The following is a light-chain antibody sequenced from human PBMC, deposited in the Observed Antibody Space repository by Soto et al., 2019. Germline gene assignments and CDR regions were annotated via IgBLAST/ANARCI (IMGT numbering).Light chain of an antibody. V-gene: IGLV1-40*01. Sequence: QSVLTQPPSVSGAPGQRVTISCTGSSSNIGAGYDVHWYQQLPGTAPKLLIYGNSNRPSGVPDRFSGSKSGTSASLAITGLQAEDEADYYCQSYDSSPSGSFFGTGTKVTVL. CDR1: SSNIGAGYD. J-gene: IGLJ1*01. CDR2: GNS. CDR3: QSYDSSPSGSF.